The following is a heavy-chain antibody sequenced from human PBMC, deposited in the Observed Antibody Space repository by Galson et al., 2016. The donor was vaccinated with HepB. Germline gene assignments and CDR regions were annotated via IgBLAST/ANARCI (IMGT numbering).Heavy chain of an antibody. J-gene: IGHJ4*02. CDR2: FSGPLSTT. Sequence: SLRLSCAASGFTFGSYAMTWIRQAPGKGLEWVSTFSGPLSTTYHADSVKGRFTISRDNSKNTLFLQMNSLRAEDTARYYCAKASKGTCTGALCYHFDYWGQGTLVALSS. CDR1: GFTFGSYA. CDR3: AKASKGTCTGALCYHFDY. V-gene: IGHV3-23*01. D-gene: IGHD2-8*02.